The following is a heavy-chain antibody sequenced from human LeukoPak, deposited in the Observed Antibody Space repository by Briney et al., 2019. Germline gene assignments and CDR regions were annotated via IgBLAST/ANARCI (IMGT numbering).Heavy chain of an antibody. CDR2: IYHSGST. CDR3: ARLCSSSSDY. J-gene: IGHJ4*02. Sequence: SETLSLTCAVPGYSISSGYYWGWIRQPPGKGLEWIGSIYHSGSTYYNPSLKSRVTISVDTSKNQFSLKLSSVTAADTAVYYCARLCSSSSDYWGQGTLVTVSS. CDR1: GYSISSGYY. D-gene: IGHD6-6*01. V-gene: IGHV4-38-2*01.